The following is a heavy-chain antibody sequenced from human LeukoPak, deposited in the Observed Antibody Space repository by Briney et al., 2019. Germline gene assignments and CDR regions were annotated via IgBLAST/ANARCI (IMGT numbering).Heavy chain of an antibody. V-gene: IGHV3-23*01. Sequence: GGSLRLSCAASGFTFSSYAMSWVRQAPGKGLEWVSAISGSGGSTYYADSVKGRFTISRDNSKNTLYLQMNSLRAEDTAVYYCAKGAGIAAAGTRGGWFDPWGQGTLVTVSS. CDR3: AKGAGIAAAGTRGGWFDP. J-gene: IGHJ5*02. CDR2: ISGSGGST. D-gene: IGHD6-13*01. CDR1: GFTFSSYA.